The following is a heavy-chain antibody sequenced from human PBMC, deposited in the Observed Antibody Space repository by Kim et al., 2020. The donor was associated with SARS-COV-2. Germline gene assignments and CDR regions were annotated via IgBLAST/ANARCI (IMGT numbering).Heavy chain of an antibody. CDR3: AKDILLTTVTWGY. CDR2: ISGSGGST. Sequence: GGSLRLSCAASGFTFSSYAMSWVRQAPGKGLEWASAISGSGGSTYYADSVKGRFTISRDNSKNTLYLQMNSLRAEDTAVYYCAKDILLTTVTWGYWGQGTLVTVSS. D-gene: IGHD4-17*01. CDR1: GFTFSSYA. V-gene: IGHV3-23*01. J-gene: IGHJ4*02.